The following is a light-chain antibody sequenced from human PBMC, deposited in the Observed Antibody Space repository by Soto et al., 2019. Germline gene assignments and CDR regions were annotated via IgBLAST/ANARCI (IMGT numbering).Light chain of an antibody. J-gene: IGLJ3*02. CDR2: DVS. CDR3: CSYAGTYLV. CDR1: SNDVGGYNY. V-gene: IGLV2-11*01. Sequence: QSALTQPRSVSGSPGQSVTISCTGTSNDVGGYNYVSWFQQHPGKVPKLMVYDVSYRPSGVPDRFSGSKSGNTASLTISGLQADDDGDYYCCSYAGTYLVFGGGTKLTVL.